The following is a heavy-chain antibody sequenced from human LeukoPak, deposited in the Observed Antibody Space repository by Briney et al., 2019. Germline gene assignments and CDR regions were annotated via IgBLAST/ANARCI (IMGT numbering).Heavy chain of an antibody. CDR1: GFTFSNYG. Sequence: GGSLRLSCAASGFTFSNYGMHWVRQAPDKGLEWVAFIRYDGSNKYYADSVKGRFTISRDNSKNTLYLQMNSLRAEDTAVYYCAPRGIAAAEPFDYWGQGTLVTVSS. CDR3: APRGIAAAEPFDY. CDR2: IRYDGSNK. V-gene: IGHV3-30*02. D-gene: IGHD6-13*01. J-gene: IGHJ4*02.